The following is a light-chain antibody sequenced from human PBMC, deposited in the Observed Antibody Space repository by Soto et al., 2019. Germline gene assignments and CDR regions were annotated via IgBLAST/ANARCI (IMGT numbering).Light chain of an antibody. Sequence: EIVLTQSPATLYLSPGERATLSCRASQSVSSYLAWYQQKPGQAPRLLIYDASNRATGIPARFSGSVSGTDFTLTISSLEPEDFAVYYCQQRSNWLTFGGGTKVEIK. J-gene: IGKJ4*01. CDR2: DAS. CDR1: QSVSSY. CDR3: QQRSNWLT. V-gene: IGKV3-11*01.